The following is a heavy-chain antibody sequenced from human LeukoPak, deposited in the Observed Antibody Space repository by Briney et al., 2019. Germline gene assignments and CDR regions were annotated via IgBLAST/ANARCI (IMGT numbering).Heavy chain of an antibody. CDR1: GGTFSSYA. Sequence: ASVKVSCKASGGTFSSYAISWVRQAPGQGLEWMGRIIPILGIANYTQKFQGRVTITADKSTSTAYMELSSLRSEDTAVYYCARGSIAAAVGYWGQGTLVTVSS. D-gene: IGHD6-13*01. CDR2: IIPILGIA. V-gene: IGHV1-69*04. J-gene: IGHJ4*02. CDR3: ARGSIAAAVGY.